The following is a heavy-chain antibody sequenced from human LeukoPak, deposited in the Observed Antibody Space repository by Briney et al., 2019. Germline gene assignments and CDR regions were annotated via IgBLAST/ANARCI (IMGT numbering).Heavy chain of an antibody. CDR1: GYTFTSYD. Sequence: ASVKVSCKASGYTFTSYDVNWVRQATGQGLEWMGWMNPNSGNTGYAQKFQGRVTITRNTSITTAYMELSGLTSEDTAVYYCARRNNYCGDSWGQGTLVTVSS. CDR2: MNPNSGNT. D-gene: IGHD4-11*01. CDR3: ARRNNYCGDS. V-gene: IGHV1-8*03. J-gene: IGHJ4*02.